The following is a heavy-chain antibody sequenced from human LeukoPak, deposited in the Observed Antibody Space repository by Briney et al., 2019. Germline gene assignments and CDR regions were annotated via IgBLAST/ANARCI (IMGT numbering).Heavy chain of an antibody. CDR3: ARDGTMITFGGVIVPSY. J-gene: IGHJ4*02. V-gene: IGHV1-18*01. CDR1: GYTFTSYG. D-gene: IGHD3-16*02. CDR2: ISAYNGNT. Sequence: GASVKVSCKASGYTFTSYGISWVRQPPGQGLEGMGWISAYNGNTNYAQKLQGRVTMTTDTSTSTAYMELRSLRSDDTAVYYCARDGTMITFGGVIVPSYWGQGTLVTVSS.